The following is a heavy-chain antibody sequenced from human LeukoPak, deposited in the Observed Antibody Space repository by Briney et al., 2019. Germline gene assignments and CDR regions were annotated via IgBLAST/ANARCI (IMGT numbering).Heavy chain of an antibody. Sequence: GGSLRLPCAASGFTLSSYWMSWVRQAPGKGLEWVANIKQDGSEKYYVDSVKGRFTISRDNAKNPLYLQMNSLRAEDTAVYYCARVSGGFWSGYYTRGVYYYYGMDVWGQGTTVTVSS. D-gene: IGHD3-3*01. CDR2: IKQDGSEK. CDR3: ARVSGGFWSGYYTRGVYYYYGMDV. V-gene: IGHV3-7*01. CDR1: GFTLSSYW. J-gene: IGHJ6*02.